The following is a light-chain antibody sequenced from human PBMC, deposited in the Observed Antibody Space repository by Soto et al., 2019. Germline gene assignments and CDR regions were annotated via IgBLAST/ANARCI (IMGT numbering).Light chain of an antibody. CDR3: CSYAGSDAFDV. Sequence: QSALTQPASVSGSPGQSITISCTGTTNDVGNYNLVSWYQHHPGKVPKLMIYEGSKRPSGVSNRFSGSKFDNTASLTISGLQAEDEADYYCCSYAGSDAFDVFGTGTKVTVL. J-gene: IGLJ1*01. CDR2: EGS. CDR1: TNDVGNYNL. V-gene: IGLV2-23*01.